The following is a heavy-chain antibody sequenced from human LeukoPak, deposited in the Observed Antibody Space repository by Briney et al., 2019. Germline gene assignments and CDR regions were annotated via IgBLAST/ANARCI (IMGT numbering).Heavy chain of an antibody. CDR1: GFPFSSYA. Sequence: GGSLRLSCAASGFPFSSYAMSWVRQAPGKGLDWVSVIGDSGVNTDYADSVKGRFTISRDNSKNTLYLQMNSLRAGDTAVYYCAKDRSSGWHYFDYWGQGTLVTVSS. V-gene: IGHV3-23*01. CDR3: AKDRSSGWHYFDY. J-gene: IGHJ4*02. CDR2: IGDSGVNT. D-gene: IGHD6-19*01.